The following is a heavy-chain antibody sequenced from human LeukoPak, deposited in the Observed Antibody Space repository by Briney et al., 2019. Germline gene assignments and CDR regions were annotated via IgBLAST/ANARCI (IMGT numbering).Heavy chain of an antibody. CDR2: IYYSGST. V-gene: IGHV4-39*07. Sequence: SETLSLTCTVSGGSISSSSYYWGWIRQPPGKGLEWIGTIYYSGSTYYNPSLKSRVTMSVDKSKNQFSLQLISVTPEDTAVYYCARGGGYCSGGSCRDWFDPWGQGTLVTVSS. D-gene: IGHD2-15*01. CDR3: ARGGGYCSGGSCRDWFDP. J-gene: IGHJ5*02. CDR1: GGSISSSSYY.